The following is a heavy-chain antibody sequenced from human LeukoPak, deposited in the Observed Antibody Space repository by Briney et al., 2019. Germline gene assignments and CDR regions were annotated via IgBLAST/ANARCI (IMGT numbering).Heavy chain of an antibody. CDR2: IYYSGST. CDR1: GGSISSSSYY. J-gene: IGHJ3*02. D-gene: IGHD3-22*01. CDR3: ARPTITMTTSGAFDI. V-gene: IGHV4-39*01. Sequence: SETLSLTCTVSGGSISSSSYYWGWIRQPPGKGLEWIGSIYYSGSTYYNPSLKSRVTISVDTSKNQFSLKLSSVTAADTAVYYCARPTITMTTSGAFDIWGQETMATVSS.